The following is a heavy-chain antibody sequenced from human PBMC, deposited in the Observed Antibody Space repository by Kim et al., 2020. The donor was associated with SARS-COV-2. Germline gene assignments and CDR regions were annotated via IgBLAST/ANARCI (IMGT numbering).Heavy chain of an antibody. Sequence: ASVKVSCKASGYTFTSYDINWVRQATGQGLEWMGWMNPNSGNTGYAQKFQGRVTMSRNTSISTAYMELSSLRSEDTAVYYCASSKITIFGVVTRRGAFDIWGQGTMVTVSS. J-gene: IGHJ3*02. V-gene: IGHV1-8*01. CDR2: MNPNSGNT. CDR1: GYTFTSYD. CDR3: ASSKITIFGVVTRRGAFDI. D-gene: IGHD3-3*01.